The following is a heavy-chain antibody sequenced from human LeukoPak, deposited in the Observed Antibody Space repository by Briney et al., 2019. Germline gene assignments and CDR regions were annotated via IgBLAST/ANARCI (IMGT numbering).Heavy chain of an antibody. CDR1: GYTFTGYW. D-gene: IGHD2-2*01. CDR3: ARGRYCDSTSCQRFDS. V-gene: IGHV5-51*01. Sequence: GESLKISCKGAGYTFTGYWVAWVCQMPGKGLEWMGIIYPGNSETRYSPSVQGQVTISVDNSITTAYLQWSSLEASDTAMYYCARGRYCDSTSCQRFDSWGQGTLVTVSS. CDR2: IYPGNSET. J-gene: IGHJ4*02.